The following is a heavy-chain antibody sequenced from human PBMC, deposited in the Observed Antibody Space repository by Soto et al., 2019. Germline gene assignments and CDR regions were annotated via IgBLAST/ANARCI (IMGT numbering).Heavy chain of an antibody. V-gene: IGHV3-48*03. CDR2: ISGSGSTI. CDR3: ARDLLWGDSRGWRPKYYYYGMDV. D-gene: IGHD6-19*01. J-gene: IGHJ6*02. CDR1: GFTFSSYE. Sequence: PGGSLRLSCAASGFTFSSYEMNWVRQAPGKGLEWVSYISGSGSTIYYADSVKGRFTISRDDAKKSLYLQMHSLRAEDTAVYYCARDLLWGDSRGWRPKYYYYGMDVWGQGTTVPVSS.